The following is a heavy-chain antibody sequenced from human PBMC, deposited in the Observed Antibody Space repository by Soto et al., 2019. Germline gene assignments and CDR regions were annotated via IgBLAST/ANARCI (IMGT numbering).Heavy chain of an antibody. V-gene: IGHV3-21*01. D-gene: IGHD2-15*01. J-gene: IGHJ6*02. Sequence: GGYMRLSCAASGFNFNSYTINWVRQAPGKRLEWLSSISSSGYIFSTDSVRGRFTISRDNAKNSVYLQINSLRAEDTAVYFCARDCSGGSCYPGMDVWGQGTTVTVS. CDR3: ARDCSGGSCYPGMDV. CDR2: ISSSGYI. CDR1: GFNFNSYT.